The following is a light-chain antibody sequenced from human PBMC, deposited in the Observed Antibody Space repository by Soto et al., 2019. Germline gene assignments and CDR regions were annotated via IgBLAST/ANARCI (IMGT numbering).Light chain of an antibody. J-gene: IGKJ5*01. CDR3: QQRSNWPPSIT. V-gene: IGKV3-11*01. CDR1: QSVSSY. Sequence: EIVLTQSPATLSLSPGEIATLSFRASQSVSSYLAWYQQKPGQAPRLLIYDASNRATGIPARFSGSGSGTDFTLTISSLEPEDFAVYYCQQRSNWPPSITFGQGTRLEIK. CDR2: DAS.